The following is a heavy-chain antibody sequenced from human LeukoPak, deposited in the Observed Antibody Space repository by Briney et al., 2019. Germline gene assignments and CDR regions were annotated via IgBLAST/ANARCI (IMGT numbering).Heavy chain of an antibody. CDR3: ARGRWSFDY. CDR2: ISTSSSYI. D-gene: IGHD5-24*01. J-gene: IGHJ4*02. V-gene: IGHV3-21*01. Sequence: PGGSLRLSCAASGFTFTSYNMNWVRQAPGKGLEWVSSISTSSSYIYYADSVKGRFTISRDNAKDSLYLQMNSLRAEDTAVYYCARGRWSFDYWGQGTLVTVSS. CDR1: GFTFTSYN.